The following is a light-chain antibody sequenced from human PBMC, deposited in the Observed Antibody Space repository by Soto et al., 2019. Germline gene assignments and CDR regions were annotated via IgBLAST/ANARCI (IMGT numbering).Light chain of an antibody. J-gene: IGKJ1*01. V-gene: IGKV3-15*01. Sequence: ILMTQSPATLSVSPGERATLSCRDSQSVSNHLAWYQQKPGQAPRLLIYDASTRATGIPARFSGSGSGTEFTLTNSGLQSEDFADYYCHQYNNWPPWTFGQGTKVEIK. CDR1: QSVSNH. CDR3: HQYNNWPPWT. CDR2: DAS.